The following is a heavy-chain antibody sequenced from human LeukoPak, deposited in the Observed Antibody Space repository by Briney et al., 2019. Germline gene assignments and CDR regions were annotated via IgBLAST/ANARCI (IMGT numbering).Heavy chain of an antibody. J-gene: IGHJ6*03. V-gene: IGHV1-8*01. CDR3: AVVRGVTHYYYYYMDV. CDR1: GYTFTSYD. D-gene: IGHD3-10*01. Sequence: GASVKVSCKASGYTFTSYDINWVRQATGQGLEWMGWMNPNSGNTGYAQKFQGRVTMTRNTSISTAYMELSSLRSEDTAVYYCAVVRGVTHYYYYYMDVWGKGTTVTVSS. CDR2: MNPNSGNT.